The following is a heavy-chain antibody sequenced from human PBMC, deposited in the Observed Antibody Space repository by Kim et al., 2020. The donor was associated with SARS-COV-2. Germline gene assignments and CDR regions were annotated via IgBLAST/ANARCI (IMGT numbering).Heavy chain of an antibody. CDR2: IYPGDSDT. V-gene: IGHV5-51*01. J-gene: IGHJ6*02. CDR1: GYTFTTYW. D-gene: IGHD2-8*02. CDR3: ARHMSIFTGPRGYYYAMDV. Sequence: GESLKISCKGSGYTFTTYWIGWVRQMPGKGLEWLGIIYPGDSDTRYSPSLQGRVTISADKSINTAFLQWSSMTASDTARYYCARHMSIFTGPRGYYYAMDVWGQGTTVTVSS.